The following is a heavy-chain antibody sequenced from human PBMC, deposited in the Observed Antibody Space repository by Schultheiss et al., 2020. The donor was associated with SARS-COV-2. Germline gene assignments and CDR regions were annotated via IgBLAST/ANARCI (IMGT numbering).Heavy chain of an antibody. Sequence: GESLKISCKGSGYSFTSYWIGWVRQMPGKGLEWMGIIYPGDSDTRYSPSFQGQVTISADKSISTAYLQWSSLKASDTAMYYCARDNPSGYLYYYMDVWGKGTTVTVSS. CDR2: IYPGDSDT. D-gene: IGHD3-22*01. J-gene: IGHJ6*03. CDR3: ARDNPSGYLYYYMDV. CDR1: GYSFTSYW. V-gene: IGHV5-51*01.